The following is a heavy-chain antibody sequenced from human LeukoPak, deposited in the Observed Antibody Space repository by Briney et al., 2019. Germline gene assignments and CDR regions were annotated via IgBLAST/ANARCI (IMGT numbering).Heavy chain of an antibody. CDR3: ARSLYYFGSDSFDI. Sequence: PSETLSLTCAVSGDSISIINWWTWVRQTPGKGLEWIGEIYHSGSTNYNPSLERRVNISVDTSKNQFSLKLSSVTAADTAVYYCARSLYYFGSDSFDIWGQGTMVTVSS. CDR1: GDSISIINW. CDR2: IYHSGST. V-gene: IGHV4-4*02. D-gene: IGHD3-10*01. J-gene: IGHJ3*02.